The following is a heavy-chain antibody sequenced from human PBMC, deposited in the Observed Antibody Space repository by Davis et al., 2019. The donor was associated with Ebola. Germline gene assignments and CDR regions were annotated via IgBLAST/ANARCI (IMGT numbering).Heavy chain of an antibody. J-gene: IGHJ4*02. CDR2: ISYDESYK. Sequence: GGSLRLSCAASGFTFNNYAMHWVRQAPGKGLEWVALISYDESYKYYADSVKGRFTISRDNSKNTLYLQMNSLRTEDTAMYYCAKDDFKMVRGVITEIDYWGQGTLVTVSS. V-gene: IGHV3-30*18. CDR1: GFTFNNYA. D-gene: IGHD3-10*01. CDR3: AKDDFKMVRGVITEIDY.